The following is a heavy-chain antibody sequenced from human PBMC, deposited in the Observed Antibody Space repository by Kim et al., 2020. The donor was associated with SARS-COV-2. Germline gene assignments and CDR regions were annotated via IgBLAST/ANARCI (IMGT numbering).Heavy chain of an antibody. CDR1: GGSISSGGYY. CDR2: IYYSGST. J-gene: IGHJ4*02. Sequence: SETLSLTCTVSGGSISSGGYYWSWIRQHPGKGLEWIGYIYYSGSTYYNPSLKSRLTISVGTSKNQFSLKLSSVTAADTAVYYCARAPAEDYYDSSGYWAFDYWGQGTLVTVSS. V-gene: IGHV4-31*03. D-gene: IGHD3-22*01. CDR3: ARAPAEDYYDSSGYWAFDY.